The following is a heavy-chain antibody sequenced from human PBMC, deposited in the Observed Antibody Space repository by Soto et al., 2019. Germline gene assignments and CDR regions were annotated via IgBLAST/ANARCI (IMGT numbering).Heavy chain of an antibody. Sequence: SETLSLTCTVSGGSISSSSYYWGWIRQPPGKGLEWIGYIYYSGSTYYNPSLKSRVTISVDTSKNQFSLKLSSVTAADTAVYYCARSGYSYGPNPLLYWGQGTLVTVSS. CDR1: GGSISSSSYY. D-gene: IGHD5-18*01. CDR3: ARSGYSYGPNPLLY. V-gene: IGHV4-31*03. J-gene: IGHJ4*02. CDR2: IYYSGST.